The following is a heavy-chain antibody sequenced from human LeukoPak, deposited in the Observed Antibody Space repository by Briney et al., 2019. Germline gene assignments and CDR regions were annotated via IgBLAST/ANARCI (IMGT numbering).Heavy chain of an antibody. Sequence: GGSLRLSCEASGFTFSNYWMHWVRQAPGKGLVWVSHINSDGSTISYADSVKGRFTISRDNSKNTLYLQMNSLRAEDTAVYYCARYYYYGSGSLDYWGQGTLVTVSS. D-gene: IGHD3-10*01. V-gene: IGHV3-74*01. CDR2: INSDGSTI. CDR1: GFTFSNYW. CDR3: ARYYYYGSGSLDY. J-gene: IGHJ4*02.